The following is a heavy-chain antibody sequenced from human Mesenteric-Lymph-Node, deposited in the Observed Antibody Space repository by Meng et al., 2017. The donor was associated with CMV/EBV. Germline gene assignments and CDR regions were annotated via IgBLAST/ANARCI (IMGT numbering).Heavy chain of an antibody. Sequence: SGFIFSGYESGWVRQAPGKGMEWVGFIEYNGSNKYYGDTVKGRFTISRDNSKHTMYLQMNDLRAEDTALYYCAKDRTTITSRSCDYWGQGTLVTVSS. CDR2: IEYNGSNK. D-gene: IGHD3-9*01. CDR1: GFIFSGYE. J-gene: IGHJ4*02. V-gene: IGHV3-30*02. CDR3: AKDRTTITSRSCDY.